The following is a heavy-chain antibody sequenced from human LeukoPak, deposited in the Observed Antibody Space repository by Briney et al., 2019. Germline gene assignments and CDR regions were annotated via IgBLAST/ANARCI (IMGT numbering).Heavy chain of an antibody. CDR2: INPNTGDT. D-gene: IGHD6-6*01. Sequence: ASVKVSCKASGYTLTGYYMHWLRQAPGQGFEWMGWINPNTGDTNYAQKFQGRVTMTRDTTISAAFMELTRLTSDDTAVYYCASYPRYSSSPPFDYWGQGTLVTVSS. CDR3: ASYPRYSSSPPFDY. J-gene: IGHJ4*02. V-gene: IGHV1-2*02. CDR1: GYTLTGYY.